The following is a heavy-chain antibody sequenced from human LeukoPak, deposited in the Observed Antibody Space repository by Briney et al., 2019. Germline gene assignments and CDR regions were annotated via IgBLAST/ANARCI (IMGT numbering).Heavy chain of an antibody. CDR2: ISGSGGST. CDR1: GFTFSSYA. D-gene: IGHD3-10*01. Sequence: PGGSLRLSCAASGFTFSSYAMSWVRQAPGKGLEWVSAISGSGGSTYYADAVKGRFTISRDSSKNTLYLQMNSLRVEDTAIYYCAKEGYYDSGSYLAAGFDYWGQGTLVTVSS. J-gene: IGHJ4*02. CDR3: AKEGYYDSGSYLAAGFDY. V-gene: IGHV3-23*01.